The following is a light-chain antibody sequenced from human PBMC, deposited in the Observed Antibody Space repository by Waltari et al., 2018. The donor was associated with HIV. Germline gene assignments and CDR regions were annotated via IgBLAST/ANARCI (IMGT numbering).Light chain of an antibody. J-gene: IGLJ2*01. CDR2: DVT. Sequence: QSALTQPPSASGSPGPSVTISCTGTSSDIGAYTYVAWYQQYPGKAPKLMIYDVTKRPSGVPDRFSGSKSGNTASLTVSGLQAEDEADYYCASHAGSKDVFGGGTKLTVL. CDR1: SSDIGAYTY. V-gene: IGLV2-8*01. CDR3: ASHAGSKDV.